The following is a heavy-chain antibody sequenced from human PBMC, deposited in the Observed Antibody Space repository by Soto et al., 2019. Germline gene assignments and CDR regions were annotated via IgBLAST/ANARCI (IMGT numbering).Heavy chain of an antibody. D-gene: IGHD3-10*01. Sequence: APVKVSCKACGYTFTGYYMHWVRQDPGQGLEWMGWFNPNSGGTNYAQKFQGWVTMTRDTSISTAYMELSRLRSDDTAVYYCAGTPHYYGSGSYPLQHWGQGTLVTVSS. CDR3: AGTPHYYGSGSYPLQH. CDR1: GYTFTGYY. V-gene: IGHV1-2*04. J-gene: IGHJ1*01. CDR2: FNPNSGGT.